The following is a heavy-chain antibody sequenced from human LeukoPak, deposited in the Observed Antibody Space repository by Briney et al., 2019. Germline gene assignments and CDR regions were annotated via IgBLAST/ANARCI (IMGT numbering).Heavy chain of an antibody. CDR3: ARENIAAAGIFDY. D-gene: IGHD6-13*01. CDR2: IYNTGNT. V-gene: IGHV4-4*07. J-gene: IGHJ4*02. CDR1: GGSISDYY. Sequence: PSETLSLTCTVSGGSISDYYWSWIRQSAGRGLEWIGRIYNTGNTNYNPSLKSRVTMSLDTSKNQFSLRLNSVTAADTAVYYCARENIAAAGIFDYWGQGTLVTVSS.